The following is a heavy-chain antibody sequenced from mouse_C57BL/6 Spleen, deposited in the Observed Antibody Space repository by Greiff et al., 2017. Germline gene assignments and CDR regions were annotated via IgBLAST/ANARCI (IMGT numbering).Heavy chain of an antibody. V-gene: IGHV1-55*01. J-gene: IGHJ1*03. CDR1: GYTFTSYW. CDR2: IYPGSGCT. CDR3: ARSGYGSSYWYFDV. D-gene: IGHD1-1*01. Sequence: QVQLQQSGAELVKPGASVKMSCKASGYTFTSYWITWVKQRPGQGLEWIGDIYPGSGCTNYNEKFTSKATLTVDTSSSTAYMQRSSLTSEGSAVYYCARSGYGSSYWYFDVWGTGTTVTVSS.